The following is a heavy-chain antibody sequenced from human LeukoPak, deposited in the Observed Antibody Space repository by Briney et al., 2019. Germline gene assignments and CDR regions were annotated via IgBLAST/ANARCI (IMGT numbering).Heavy chain of an antibody. CDR1: GFTFKTYE. D-gene: IGHD6-19*01. CDR3: ARDVGFNNGWPA. CDR2: ISVGGSDE. J-gene: IGHJ5*02. V-gene: IGHV3-48*03. Sequence: GGSLRLSCVASGFTFKTYEMNWVRQAPGKGLEWISYISVGGSDEDYADSVKGRFSISRDNAKNSLFLQMNSLRVEDTAVYYCARDVGFNNGWPAWGQGTLVTVSS.